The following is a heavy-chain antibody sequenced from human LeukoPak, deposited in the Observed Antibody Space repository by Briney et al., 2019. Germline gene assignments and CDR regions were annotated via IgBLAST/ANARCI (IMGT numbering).Heavy chain of an antibody. CDR2: IRSKANSYAT. Sequence: PGRYLRLSCAASGFTFSGSAMHWDRQPPRKGLEWVGRIRSKANSYATAYAASVKGRFTISRDDSKNTAYLQRNSLKTEDTAVYYCTRPPGLRAYMDVWGKGTTVTVSS. CDR1: GFTFSGSA. V-gene: IGHV3-73*01. CDR3: TRPPGLRAYMDV. J-gene: IGHJ6*03. D-gene: IGHD5-12*01.